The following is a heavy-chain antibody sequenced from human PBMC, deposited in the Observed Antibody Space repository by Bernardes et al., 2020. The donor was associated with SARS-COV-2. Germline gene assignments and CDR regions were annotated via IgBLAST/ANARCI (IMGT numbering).Heavy chain of an antibody. Sequence: SEPLSLSCGVCGNSRSNCLWCWRQQSPGRGLEWIESISYSGSSYYNPSLKSRVTISVDTSKSQFSLDLRSVTAADTAVYFCTRDRGEVQTLFGVVTGPQYFDFWGQVTLVTVSS. CDR3: TRDRGEVQTLFGVVTGPQYFDF. V-gene: IGHV4-59*12. CDR2: ISYSGSS. J-gene: IGHJ4*02. CDR1: GNSRSNCL. D-gene: IGHD3-3*01.